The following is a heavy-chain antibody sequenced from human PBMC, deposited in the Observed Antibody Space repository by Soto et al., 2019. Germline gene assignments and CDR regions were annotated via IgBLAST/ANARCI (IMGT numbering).Heavy chain of an antibody. CDR1: GGTFSSYA. Sequence: QVQLVQSGAEVKKPGSSGKVSCKASGGTFSSYAISWVRQAPGQGLEWMGGIIPIFGTANYAQKFQGRVTISAAEATSTAYRELSSLTSEDTAVYYCARGGRCISTSCPELAYGMDVWGQGTTGTVSS. D-gene: IGHD2-2*01. J-gene: IGHJ6*02. CDR2: IIPIFGTA. V-gene: IGHV1-69*12. CDR3: ARGGRCISTSCPELAYGMDV.